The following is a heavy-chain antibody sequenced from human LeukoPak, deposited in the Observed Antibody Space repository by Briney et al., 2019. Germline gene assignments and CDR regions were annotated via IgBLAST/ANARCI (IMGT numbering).Heavy chain of an antibody. Sequence: PGGSLRLSCAASGFTFSSYEMNWVRQAPGKGLEWVSYISSSGSTIYYADSVKGRLTISRDNAKNSLYLQMNSLRAEDTAVYYCARDLNYGDYEDYFDYWGQGTLVTVSS. D-gene: IGHD4-17*01. V-gene: IGHV3-48*03. CDR1: GFTFSSYE. J-gene: IGHJ4*02. CDR3: ARDLNYGDYEDYFDY. CDR2: ISSSGSTI.